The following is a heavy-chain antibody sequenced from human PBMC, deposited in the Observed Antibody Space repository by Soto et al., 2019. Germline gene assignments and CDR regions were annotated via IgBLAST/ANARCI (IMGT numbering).Heavy chain of an antibody. CDR2: ISSSSGYI. J-gene: IGHJ4*02. Sequence: PGGSLRLSCAASGFTFNTYNLDWVRQAPGKGLEWVSSISSSSGYIYYADSVRGRFTISRDNAKNSLYLQMNSLRAEDTAVYYCARSGMSPSNPSDYWGQGTLVTVSS. CDR3: ARSGMSPSNPSDY. V-gene: IGHV3-21*01. CDR1: GFTFNTYN. D-gene: IGHD4-4*01.